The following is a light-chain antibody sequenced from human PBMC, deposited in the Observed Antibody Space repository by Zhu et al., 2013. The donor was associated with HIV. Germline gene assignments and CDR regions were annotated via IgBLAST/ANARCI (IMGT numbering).Light chain of an antibody. V-gene: IGKV3-15*01. CDR3: QLYKIGRLFT. J-gene: IGKJ3*01. CDR1: QSVNDT. CDR2: DIS. Sequence: EIVLTQSPATMSASPGERVTLSCRASQSVNDTLAWYQEKPGQGPRLLIYDISIRATGVPARFSGSGSGTQFSLLISSLQSEDGGVYFCQLYKIGRLFTFGPGTKLDIK.